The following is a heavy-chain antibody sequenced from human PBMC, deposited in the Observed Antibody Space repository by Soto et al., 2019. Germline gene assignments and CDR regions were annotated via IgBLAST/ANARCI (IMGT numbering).Heavy chain of an antibody. CDR1: GGSISSYY. CDR3: ARENISPMVYAFDY. Sequence: SETLSLTCTVSGGSISSYYWSWIRQPAGKGLEWIGRIYTSGSTNYNPSLKSRVTMSVDTSKNQFSLKLSSVTAADTAVYYCARENISPMVYAFDYWGQGTLVTVSS. J-gene: IGHJ4*02. D-gene: IGHD2-8*01. CDR2: IYTSGST. V-gene: IGHV4-4*07.